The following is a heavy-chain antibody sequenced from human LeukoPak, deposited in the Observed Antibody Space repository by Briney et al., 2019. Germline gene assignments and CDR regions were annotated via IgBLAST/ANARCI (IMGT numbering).Heavy chain of an antibody. D-gene: IGHD3-22*01. CDR3: ARDRANYYDSSKDAFDI. Sequence: ASVKVSCKASGGTFSSYAISWVRQAPGQGLEWMGGIIPIFGTANYAQKFQGRVTITADKSTSTAYMELSSLRSEDTAVYYCARDRANYYDSSKDAFDIWGQGTMVTVSS. V-gene: IGHV1-69*06. CDR2: IIPIFGTA. J-gene: IGHJ3*02. CDR1: GGTFSSYA.